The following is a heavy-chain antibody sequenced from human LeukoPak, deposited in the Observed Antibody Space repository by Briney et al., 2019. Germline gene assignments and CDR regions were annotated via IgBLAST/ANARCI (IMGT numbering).Heavy chain of an antibody. CDR1: GGSISSSGYY. J-gene: IGHJ4*02. Sequence: NPSETLSLTCTVSGGSISSSGYYWGWIRQPPGKGLEWIGSIYYSGSTYYNPSLKSRLIISVDTSKNQFSLKLNSVTAADTAVYYCARQDLSWYYFDYWGQGTLVTVSS. CDR2: IYYSGST. CDR3: ARQDLSWYYFDY. V-gene: IGHV4-39*01.